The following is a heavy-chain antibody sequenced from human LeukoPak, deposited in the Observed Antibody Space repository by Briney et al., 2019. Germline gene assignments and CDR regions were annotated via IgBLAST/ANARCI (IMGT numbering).Heavy chain of an antibody. CDR3: ARDLGYSANYGAFDI. D-gene: IGHD4/OR15-4a*01. CDR1: GGSISSYY. Sequence: SETLSLTCTVSGGSISSYYWSWIRQPPGKGLEWVGYVYYNGSTKYNPSLKSRVNILVGTSENQFSLKLTSLTAADTAVYYCARDLGYSANYGAFDIWGQGTRVTVSS. V-gene: IGHV4-59*12. CDR2: VYYNGST. J-gene: IGHJ3*02.